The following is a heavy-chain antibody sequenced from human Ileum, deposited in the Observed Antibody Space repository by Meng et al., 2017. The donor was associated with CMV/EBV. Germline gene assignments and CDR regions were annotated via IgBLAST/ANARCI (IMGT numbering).Heavy chain of an antibody. J-gene: IGHJ5*02. Sequence: ASVKVSCKASGYTFTDYYLHWVRQAPGQGLEWMGWINPNGGGTDYAQTFQGRVTMTWDTSVTTAYLELYRLTSDDTAVYYCARAQRKDIVVVPAAGFNNWFDPWGQGTLVTVSS. CDR2: INPNGGGT. CDR3: ARAQRKDIVVVPAAGFNNWFDP. V-gene: IGHV1-2*02. D-gene: IGHD2-2*01. CDR1: GYTFTDYY.